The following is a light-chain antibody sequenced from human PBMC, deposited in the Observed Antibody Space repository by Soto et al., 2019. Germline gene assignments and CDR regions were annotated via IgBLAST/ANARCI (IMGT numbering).Light chain of an antibody. J-gene: IGLJ2*01. CDR3: ASWDDSLSGVV. Sequence: QSVVTQPPSASGTPGQGVSISCYGSSSNIGVHPVNWYQQVPGTAPKLLIYNTTQRPSGVPDRFSGSKSGTSASLAISGLHSEDEADYHCASWDDSLSGVVFGGGTKLTVL. V-gene: IGLV1-44*01. CDR2: NTT. CDR1: SSNIGVHP.